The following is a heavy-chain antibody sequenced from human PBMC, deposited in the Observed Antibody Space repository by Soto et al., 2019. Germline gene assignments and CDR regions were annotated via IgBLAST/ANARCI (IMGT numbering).Heavy chain of an antibody. CDR1: GFTFSSYA. CDR2: ISGSGGST. V-gene: IGHV3-23*01. Sequence: EVQLLESGGGLVQPGGSLRLSCAASGFTFSSYAMNWVRQAPGKGLEWVSVISGSGGSTYYADSVKGRVTMSRDNSTNTLYLRMNSLRAVDTAVYYCARRSSGWYFDYWGQGTRVTVSS. J-gene: IGHJ4*02. CDR3: ARRSSGWYFDY. D-gene: IGHD6-19*01.